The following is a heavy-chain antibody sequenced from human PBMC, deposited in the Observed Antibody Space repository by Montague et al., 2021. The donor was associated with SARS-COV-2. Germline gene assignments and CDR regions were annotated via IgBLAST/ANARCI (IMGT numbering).Heavy chain of an antibody. CDR3: ARGHLSVSMVVVVFTAGFYYFDY. J-gene: IGHJ4*02. Sequence: SETLSLTCAVYGGSFSSDYWSWIRQPPGKGLEWIGNSSQSGRTNYNPSLKSRVTISVDTSKNQFSLKLNSVTAADTGLYFCARGHLSVSMVVVVFTAGFYYFDYWGQGTLVTVSS. V-gene: IGHV4-34*01. CDR1: GGSFSSDY. D-gene: IGHD3-22*01. CDR2: SSQSGRT.